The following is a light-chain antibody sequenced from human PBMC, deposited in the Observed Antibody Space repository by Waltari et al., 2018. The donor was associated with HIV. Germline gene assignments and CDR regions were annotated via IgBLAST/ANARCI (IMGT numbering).Light chain of an antibody. V-gene: IGLV2-14*01. Sequence: QSALTQPASVSGSPGQSITISCTGTSNDVGGYKYVSWYQQHPGKAPKVVIYEVINRPSGVSNRFSGSKYGNTASLTISGLQAEDEADYYCSSYASTSTRVFGGGTKLTVL. CDR2: EVI. CDR1: SNDVGGYKY. J-gene: IGLJ3*02. CDR3: SSYASTSTRV.